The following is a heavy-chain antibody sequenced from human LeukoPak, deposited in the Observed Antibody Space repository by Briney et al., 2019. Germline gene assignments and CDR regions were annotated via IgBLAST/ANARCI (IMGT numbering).Heavy chain of an antibody. J-gene: IGHJ4*02. CDR1: GFTFSSYA. CDR2: ISGSGDST. V-gene: IGHV3-23*01. CDR3: AKASRLLHGSGSYPGYFDY. D-gene: IGHD3-10*01. Sequence: GGSLRLSCAASGFTFSSYAMSWVRQAPGKGLEWVSSISGSGDSTYYADSVKGRFTISRDNSKNTLYPQMNSLRAEDTAVYYCAKASRLLHGSGSYPGYFDYWGQGTLVTVSS.